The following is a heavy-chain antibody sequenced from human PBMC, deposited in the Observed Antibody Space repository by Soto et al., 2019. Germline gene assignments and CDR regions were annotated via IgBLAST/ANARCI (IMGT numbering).Heavy chain of an antibody. V-gene: IGHV4-34*01. CDR1: GGSFSGYY. Sequence: QVQLQQWGAGLLKPSETLSLSCAVYGGSFSGYYWSWIRQPPGKGLEWIGDINHSGSTNYNQSLKSRVTISVDSSKEQSSLKLKSVTATDTAVYYCARGVPNSSTWTLDGDYWGQGTLVSVSS. J-gene: IGHJ4*02. D-gene: IGHD6-13*01. CDR2: INHSGST. CDR3: ARGVPNSSTWTLDGDY.